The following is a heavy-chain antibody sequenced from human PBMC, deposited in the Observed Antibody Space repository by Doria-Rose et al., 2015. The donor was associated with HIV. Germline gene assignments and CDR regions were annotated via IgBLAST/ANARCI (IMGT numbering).Heavy chain of an antibody. V-gene: IGHV4-4*02. CDR3: ARTWCGGDCYPDAFDI. Sequence: LPCAVSGASISSSNWESWGRQPPGKGLEWIGEIYHTVSTNCNPSLKSRVTISADKSTNQASRKLSSVTAADTAIYYCARTWCGGDCYPDAFDIGGPGT. D-gene: IGHD2-21*01. J-gene: IGHJ3*02. CDR2: IYHTVST. CDR1: GASISSSNW.